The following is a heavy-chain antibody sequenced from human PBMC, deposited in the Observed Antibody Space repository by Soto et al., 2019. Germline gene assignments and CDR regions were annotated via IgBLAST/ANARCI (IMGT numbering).Heavy chain of an antibody. D-gene: IGHD1-1*01. J-gene: IGHJ2*01. V-gene: IGHV1-69*13. CDR3: ATEAMHRYKEYCYFDL. CDR2: IIPIFGTA. Sequence: GASVKVSCKASGGTFSSYAISWVRQAPGQGLEWVGGIIPIFGTANYAQKFQGRVTITADESTSTAYMELSSLRSEDTAVYYCATEAMHRYKEYCYFDLWGRGTLVTVSS. CDR1: GGTFSSYA.